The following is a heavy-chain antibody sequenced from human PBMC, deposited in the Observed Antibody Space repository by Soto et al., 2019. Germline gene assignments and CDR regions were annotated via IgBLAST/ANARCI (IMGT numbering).Heavy chain of an antibody. Sequence: GGSLRLSCAASVFSFSGHTMNWVRQSPGKGLEWVAYIGNTLDTIYYADSVKGRFIISRDDAMKSVFLHMSSLRDDDTAVYYCARGDCSGGSCYGIDVWGRGTTVTVSS. D-gene: IGHD2-15*01. CDR3: ARGDCSGGSCYGIDV. CDR1: VFSFSGHT. V-gene: IGHV3-48*02. J-gene: IGHJ6*02. CDR2: IGNTLDTI.